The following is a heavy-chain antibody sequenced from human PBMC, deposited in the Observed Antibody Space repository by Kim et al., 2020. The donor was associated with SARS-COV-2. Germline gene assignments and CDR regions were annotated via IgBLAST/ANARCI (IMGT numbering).Heavy chain of an antibody. CDR3: AKRLGGSYYGLDV. CDR1: GFTFSSYG. CDR2: ISGSGGTT. J-gene: IGHJ6*02. V-gene: IGHV3-23*01. D-gene: IGHD1-26*01. Sequence: LSLTCGASGFTFSSYGMTWVRQAPGKGLEWVSAISGSGGTTYYADSVKGRFTISRDNSKNTLYLQMNSLRAEDTAIYYCAKRLGGSYYGLDVWGQGTTVTVSS.